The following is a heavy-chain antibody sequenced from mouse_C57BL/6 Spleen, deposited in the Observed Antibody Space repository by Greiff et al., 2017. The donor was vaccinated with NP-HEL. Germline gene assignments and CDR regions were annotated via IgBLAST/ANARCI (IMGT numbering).Heavy chain of an antibody. D-gene: IGHD4-1*01. CDR3: ATGTNFDV. CDR2: IDPSDSYT. Sequence: VQLQQPGAELVKPGASVKLSCKASGYTFTSYWMQWVKQRPGQGLEWIGEIDPSDSYTNYNQKFKGKATLTVDTSSSTAYMQLSSLTSEDSAVYYCATGTNFDVWGTGTTVTVSS. CDR1: GYTFTSYW. V-gene: IGHV1-50*01. J-gene: IGHJ1*03.